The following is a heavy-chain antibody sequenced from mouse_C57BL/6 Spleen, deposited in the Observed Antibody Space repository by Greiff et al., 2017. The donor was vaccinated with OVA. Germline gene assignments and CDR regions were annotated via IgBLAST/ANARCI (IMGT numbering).Heavy chain of an antibody. Sequence: VQLQQSGPELVKPGASVKISCKASGYTFTDYYMNWVKQSHGKSLEWIGDINPNNGGTSYNQKFKGKATLTVDKSSSTAYMELRSLTSEDSAVYYCAPYDGYLAYWGQGTLVTVSA. D-gene: IGHD2-3*01. V-gene: IGHV1-26*01. CDR1: GYTFTDYY. J-gene: IGHJ3*01. CDR2: INPNNGGT. CDR3: APYDGYLAY.